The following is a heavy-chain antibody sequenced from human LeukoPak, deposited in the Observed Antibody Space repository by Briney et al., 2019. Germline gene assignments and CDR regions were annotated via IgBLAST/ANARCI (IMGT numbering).Heavy chain of an antibody. D-gene: IGHD1-26*01. V-gene: IGHV1-58*02. CDR2: IVVGSGNT. Sequence: ASVKVSCKASGFTFTSSAMQWMRQARGQRLEWIGWIVVGSGNTNYAQKFQERVTITRDMSTSTAYMELSSLRSEDTAVYYCAAPKRIVGAVGDAFDIWGQGTMATVSS. J-gene: IGHJ3*02. CDR1: GFTFTSSA. CDR3: AAPKRIVGAVGDAFDI.